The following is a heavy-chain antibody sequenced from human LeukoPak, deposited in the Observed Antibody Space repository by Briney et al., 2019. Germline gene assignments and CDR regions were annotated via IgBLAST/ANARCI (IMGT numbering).Heavy chain of an antibody. Sequence: GGSLRLSCAASGFTFSGSALHWVRQASGKGLEWVGRIRSKANSYATAYAASVKGRFTISRDDSKNTAYLQMNSLRAEDTAVYYCARDRQLLWFGELLHYFDYWGQGTLVTVSS. CDR3: ARDRQLLWFGELLHYFDY. J-gene: IGHJ4*02. CDR2: IRSKANSYAT. V-gene: IGHV3-73*01. CDR1: GFTFSGSA. D-gene: IGHD3-10*01.